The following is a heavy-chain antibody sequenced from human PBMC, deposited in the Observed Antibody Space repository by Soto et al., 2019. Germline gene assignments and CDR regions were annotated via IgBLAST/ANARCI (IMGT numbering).Heavy chain of an antibody. D-gene: IGHD1-7*01. J-gene: IGHJ4*02. CDR2: ISSTTNYI. CDR3: TRAGNYRFDY. V-gene: IGHV3-21*01. Sequence: PGGSLRLSCAASGFTFTRYSMNWVRQAPGKGLEWVSSISSTTNYINSADSVKGRFTISRDNAKNTLYLQMDSLRAEDTAVYYCTRAGNYRFDYWGQGTLVTVSS. CDR1: GFTFTRYS.